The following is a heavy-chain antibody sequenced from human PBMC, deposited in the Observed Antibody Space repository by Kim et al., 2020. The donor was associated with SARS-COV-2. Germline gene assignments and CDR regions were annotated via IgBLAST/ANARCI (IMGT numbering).Heavy chain of an antibody. Sequence: SETLSLTCTVSGGSISSGGYYWSWIRQHPGKGLEWIGYIYYSGSTYYNPSLKSRVTISVDTSKNQFSLKLSSVTAADTAVYYCARVDGDQTTFDYWGQGTLVTVSS. CDR2: IYYSGST. J-gene: IGHJ4*02. CDR1: GGSISSGGYY. CDR3: ARVDGDQTTFDY. D-gene: IGHD4-17*01. V-gene: IGHV4-31*03.